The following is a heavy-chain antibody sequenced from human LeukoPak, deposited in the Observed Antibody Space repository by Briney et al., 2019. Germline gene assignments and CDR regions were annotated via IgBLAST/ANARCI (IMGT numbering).Heavy chain of an antibody. CDR1: GGSISSYY. V-gene: IGHV4-59*12. J-gene: IGHJ4*02. CDR3: ARVRYSSSWVDY. D-gene: IGHD6-13*01. CDR2: IHYSGST. Sequence: SETLSLTCTVSGGSISSYYWSWIRQPPGKGLEWIGYIHYSGSTNYNPSLKSRVTISVDRSKNQFSLKLSSVTAADTAVYYCARVRYSSSWVDYWGQGTLVTVSS.